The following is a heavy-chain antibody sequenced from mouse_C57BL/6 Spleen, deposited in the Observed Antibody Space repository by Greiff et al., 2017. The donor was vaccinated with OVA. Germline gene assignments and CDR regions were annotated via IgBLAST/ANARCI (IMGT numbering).Heavy chain of an antibody. CDR2: ISSGGSYT. V-gene: IGHV5-6*01. J-gene: IGHJ2*01. CDR3: ARGYDRVFDY. Sequence: EVQLQESGGDLVKPGGSLKLSCAASGFTFSSYGMSWVRQTPDKRLEWVATISSGGSYTYYPDSVKGRFTISRDNAKNTLYLQMSSLKSEDTAMYYCARGYDRVFDYWGQGTTLTVSS. CDR1: GFTFSSYG. D-gene: IGHD2-2*01.